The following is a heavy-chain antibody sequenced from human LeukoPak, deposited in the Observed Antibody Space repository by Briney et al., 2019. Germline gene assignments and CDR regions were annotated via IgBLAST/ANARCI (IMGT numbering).Heavy chain of an antibody. Sequence: GGSLRLSCAASGFTFSSSAMNWVRQAPGKGLEWVSSISSSSSYIYYADSVKGRFTISRDNAKNSLYLQMNSLRAEDTAVYYCARVSAIFHAFDIWGQGTMVTVSS. CDR1: GFTFSSSA. V-gene: IGHV3-21*01. CDR2: ISSSSSYI. J-gene: IGHJ3*02. D-gene: IGHD3-3*01. CDR3: ARVSAIFHAFDI.